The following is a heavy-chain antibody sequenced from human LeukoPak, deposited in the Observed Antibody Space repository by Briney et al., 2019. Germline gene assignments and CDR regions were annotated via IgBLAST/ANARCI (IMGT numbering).Heavy chain of an antibody. D-gene: IGHD6-19*01. J-gene: IGHJ4*02. Sequence: ASVKVSCKVSGYTLTELSMHWVRQAPGKGLEWMGGFDPEDGETIYAQKFQGRVTMTEDTSTDTAYMELSSLRSEDTAVYYCATGLRIAVAGSWDYWGQGTLVTVSS. V-gene: IGHV1-24*01. CDR2: FDPEDGET. CDR3: ATGLRIAVAGSWDY. CDR1: GYTLTELS.